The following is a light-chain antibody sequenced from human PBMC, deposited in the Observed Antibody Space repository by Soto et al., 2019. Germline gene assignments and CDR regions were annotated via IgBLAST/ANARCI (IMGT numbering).Light chain of an antibody. CDR2: GAS. J-gene: IGKJ1*01. CDR1: QSVSGN. V-gene: IGKV3-15*01. CDR3: HQYNSWPQT. Sequence: EIVMTQSPATLTVSPGERATLSCRASQSVSGNLAWYQQKPGQAPRLLIYGASTRATGIPARFSGSGSGTEFTLTTSSLHSEYFAVYYCHQYNSWPQTFGQGTKVEF.